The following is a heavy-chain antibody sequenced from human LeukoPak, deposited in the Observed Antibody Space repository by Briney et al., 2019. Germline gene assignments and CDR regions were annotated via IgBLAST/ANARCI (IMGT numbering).Heavy chain of an antibody. J-gene: IGHJ4*02. CDR3: ARDGDFDWFYFDY. CDR1: GFTVSSNY. CDR2: IYSGGST. V-gene: IGHV3-53*01. Sequence: PGGSLRLSCAASGFTVSSNYMSWVRQAPGKGLEWVSVIYSGGSTYYADSVKGRFTISRDNSKNTLYLQMNSLRAEDTAVYYCARDGDFDWFYFDYWGQGTLVTASS. D-gene: IGHD3-9*01.